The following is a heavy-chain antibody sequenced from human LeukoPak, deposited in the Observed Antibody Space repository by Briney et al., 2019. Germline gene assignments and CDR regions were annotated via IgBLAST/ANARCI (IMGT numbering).Heavy chain of an antibody. V-gene: IGHV3-48*03. Sequence: GGSLRLSCAASGFTFSSYEMNWVRQAPGKGLEWVSYISSSGSTIYYADSVKGRFTISRDNAKNSLYLQMNSLRAEDTAVYYCARAYGDYSLAWYYYYMDVWGKGTTVTISS. CDR1: GFTFSSYE. CDR3: ARAYGDYSLAWYYYYMDV. CDR2: ISSSGSTI. D-gene: IGHD4-17*01. J-gene: IGHJ6*03.